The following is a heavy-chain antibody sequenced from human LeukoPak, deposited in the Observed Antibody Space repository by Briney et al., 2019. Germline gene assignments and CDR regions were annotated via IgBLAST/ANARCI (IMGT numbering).Heavy chain of an antibody. D-gene: IGHD2-21*02. CDR2: ISGYNDNT. CDR3: ARGLGVVTAQSEQPKPRYFDL. J-gene: IGHJ2*01. V-gene: IGHV1-18*01. Sequence: VASVKVSCKASGYTFISYGISWVRQAPGQGLEWMGWISGYNDNTNYAQNLQGRVTMTTDTSTSTAYMELRSLRSDDTAVYYCARGLGVVTAQSEQPKPRYFDLWGRGTQVTVSS. CDR1: GYTFISYG.